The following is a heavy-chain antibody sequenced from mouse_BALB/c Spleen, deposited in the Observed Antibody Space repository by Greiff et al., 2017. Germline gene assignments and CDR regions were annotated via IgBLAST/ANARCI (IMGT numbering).Heavy chain of an antibody. CDR3: ARRYYGSSFYWYFDV. CDR1: GYTFTSYW. J-gene: IGHJ1*01. D-gene: IGHD1-1*01. V-gene: IGHV1-7*01. Sequence: QVQLQQSGAELAKPGASVKMSCKASGYTFTSYWMHWVKQRPGQGLEWIGYINPSTGYTEYNQKFKGKATLTVDKSSSTAYMELRSLTSEDTAVYYCARRYYGSSFYWYFDVWGAGTTVTVSS. CDR2: INPSTGYT.